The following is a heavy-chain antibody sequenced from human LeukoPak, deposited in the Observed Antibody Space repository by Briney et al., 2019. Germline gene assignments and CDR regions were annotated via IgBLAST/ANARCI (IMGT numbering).Heavy chain of an antibody. J-gene: IGHJ4*02. V-gene: IGHV3-30-3*01. Sequence: GGSLRLSCAASGFTFSSYAMHWVRQAPGKGLEWVAVISYDGSNKYYADSVKGRFTISRDNSKNTLYLQVNSLRAEDTAVYYCARTPHGGFDYWGQGTLVTVSS. CDR1: GFTFSSYA. CDR3: ARTPHGGFDY. D-gene: IGHD4-23*01. CDR2: ISYDGSNK.